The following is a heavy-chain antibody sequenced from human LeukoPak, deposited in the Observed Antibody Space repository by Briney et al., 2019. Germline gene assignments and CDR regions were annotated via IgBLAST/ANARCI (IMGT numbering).Heavy chain of an antibody. J-gene: IGHJ4*02. Sequence: ASVKVSCKASGYTFTSYGISWVRQAPGQGLEWMGWMNPNSGNTGYAQKFQGRVTITRNTSISTAYMELSSLRSEDTAVYYCARGGYWGFDYWGQGTLVTVSS. CDR1: GYTFTSYG. CDR2: MNPNSGNT. V-gene: IGHV1-8*03. D-gene: IGHD3-22*01. CDR3: ARGGYWGFDY.